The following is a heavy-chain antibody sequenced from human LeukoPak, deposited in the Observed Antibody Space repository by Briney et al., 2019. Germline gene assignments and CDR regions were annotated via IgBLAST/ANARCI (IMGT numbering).Heavy chain of an antibody. Sequence: GGSLRLSCAASGFTVSSNYMSWVRQAPGKGLEWVSVIYSGGSTYYADSVKGRLTISRDNSKNTLYLQMNSLRAEDTAVYYCAREWSSGLNWFDPWGQGTLVTVSS. CDR1: GFTVSSNY. D-gene: IGHD6-19*01. CDR2: IYSGGST. V-gene: IGHV3-66*01. J-gene: IGHJ5*02. CDR3: AREWSSGLNWFDP.